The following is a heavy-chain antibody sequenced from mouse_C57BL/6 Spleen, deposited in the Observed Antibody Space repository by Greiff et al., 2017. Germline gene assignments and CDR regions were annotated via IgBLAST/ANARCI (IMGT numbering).Heavy chain of an antibody. CDR2: IDPSDSYT. CDR1: GYTFTSYW. D-gene: IGHD1-1*01. V-gene: IGHV1-69*01. Sequence: VQLQQPGAELVMPGASVKLSCKASGYTFTSYWMHWVKQRPGQGLEWIGEIDPSDSYTNYNQKFKDKSTLNVDKSSSTAYMQLSSLTSDGSAVYLLANDCCSSYRCFDVWGTGTTVTVSS. CDR3: ANDCCSSYRCFDV. J-gene: IGHJ1*03.